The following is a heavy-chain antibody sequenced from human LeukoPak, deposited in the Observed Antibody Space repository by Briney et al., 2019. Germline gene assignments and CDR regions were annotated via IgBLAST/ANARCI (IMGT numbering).Heavy chain of an antibody. CDR1: GGSISIYY. CDR3: VRDRELTY. V-gene: IGHV4-59*01. CDR2: IYNSGST. J-gene: IGHJ4*02. Sequence: SETLSLTCTVSGGSISIYYWSWIRQPPGKGLEWIGYIYNSGSTIYNPSLRSRVTIPVDTSKNQFSLKLNSVTAADTAVYYCVRDRELTYWGQGTLVTVSS. D-gene: IGHD1-26*01.